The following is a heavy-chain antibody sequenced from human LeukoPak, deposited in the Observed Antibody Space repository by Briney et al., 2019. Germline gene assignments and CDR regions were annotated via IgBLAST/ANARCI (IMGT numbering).Heavy chain of an antibody. CDR3: AKSASYGDYTGNDY. V-gene: IGHV1-46*01. D-gene: IGHD4-17*01. CDR2: IKPSGGNT. J-gene: IGHJ4*02. CDR1: GYSFTSYN. Sequence: ASVKVSCKTSGYSFTSYNLHWVRQAPGQRLEWMGIIKPSGGNTNYAQKFQGRVTMTRDTSTSTVYMELSSLKSEDTAVYYCAKSASYGDYTGNDYWGQGTLVTVSS.